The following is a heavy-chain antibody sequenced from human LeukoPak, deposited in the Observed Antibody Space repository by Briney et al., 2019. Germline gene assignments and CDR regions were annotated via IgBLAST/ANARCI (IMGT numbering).Heavy chain of an antibody. V-gene: IGHV3-30*18. D-gene: IGHD6-13*01. CDR3: VKPPQIATAGYFDS. Sequence: GGSLRLSCAVSGFTFSTYSMNWVRQAPGKGLEWVAVISYDASNAYYADSVKGRFTISRDNSKSTLYLQMNSLRPDDTALYYCVKPPQIATAGYFDSWGQGTLVTVSS. CDR2: ISYDASNA. J-gene: IGHJ4*02. CDR1: GFTFSTYS.